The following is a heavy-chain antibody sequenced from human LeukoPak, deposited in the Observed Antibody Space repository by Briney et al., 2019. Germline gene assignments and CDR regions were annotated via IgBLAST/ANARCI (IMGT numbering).Heavy chain of an antibody. CDR2: VYYSGST. CDR1: GGSLNSYY. V-gene: IGHV4-59*12. J-gene: IGHJ4*02. CDR3: ARDSYYYDSSTYRVFDY. Sequence: NPSETLSLTCTVSGGSLNSYYWSWIRQPPGKGLEWIGCVYYSGSTKYNPSLKSRVTMSVDTSKNQFSLNLSSVTAADTAVYYCARDSYYYDSSTYRVFDYWGQGTLVTVSS. D-gene: IGHD3-22*01.